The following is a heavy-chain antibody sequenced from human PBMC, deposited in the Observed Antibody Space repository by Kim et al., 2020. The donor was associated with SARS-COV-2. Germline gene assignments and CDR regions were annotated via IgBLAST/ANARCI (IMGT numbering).Heavy chain of an antibody. V-gene: IGHV5-51*01. J-gene: IGHJ6*02. CDR3: ARQRSGWYKDYGMDV. D-gene: IGHD6-19*01. Sequence: SVQGQVTISADKSISTAYLQWSSLKASDTAMYYCARQRSGWYKDYGMDVWGQGTTVTVSS.